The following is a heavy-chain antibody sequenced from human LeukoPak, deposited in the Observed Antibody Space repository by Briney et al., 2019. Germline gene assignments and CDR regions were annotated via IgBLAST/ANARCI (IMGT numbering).Heavy chain of an antibody. J-gene: IGHJ4*02. CDR2: IYTSGST. CDR3: ARDSSGYSDRPRWEY. CDR1: GGSISSYY. D-gene: IGHD5-12*01. Sequence: SETLSLTCTVSGGSISSYYWSWIRQLAGKGLEWIGRIYTSGSTNYNPSLKSRVTMSVDTSKNQFSLKLSSVTAADTAVYYCARDSSGYSDRPRWEYWGQGTLVTVSS. V-gene: IGHV4-4*07.